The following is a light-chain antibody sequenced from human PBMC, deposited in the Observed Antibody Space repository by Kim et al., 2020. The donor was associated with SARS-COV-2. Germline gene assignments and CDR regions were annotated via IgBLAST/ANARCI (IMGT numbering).Light chain of an antibody. V-gene: IGLV2-14*03. CDR3: CSYARGSAYV. CDR1: SSDVGDYDY. Sequence: QSVLTQPASVSGSPGQSITISCTGTSSDVGDYDYVSWYQQHPGKAPKLIISDVSNRPSGVSSRFSGSKSGNTAYLTISGLQDEDEADYYCCSYARGSAYVFGTGTKVTVL. CDR2: DVS. J-gene: IGLJ1*01.